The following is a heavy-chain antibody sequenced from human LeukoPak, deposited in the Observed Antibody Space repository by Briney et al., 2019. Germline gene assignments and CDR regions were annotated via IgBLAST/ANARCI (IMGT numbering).Heavy chain of an antibody. CDR1: GYTFTSYG. D-gene: IGHD3-10*01. J-gene: IGHJ5*02. CDR3: ARVPRLLWFGELLDWFDP. V-gene: IGHV1-18*01. CDR2: ISAYNGNT. Sequence: GGSVKVSCKASGYTFTSYGISWVRQAPGQGLEWMGWISAYNGNTNYAQKLQGRVTMTTDTSTSTAFMELRSLRSDDTAVYYCARVPRLLWFGELLDWFDPWGQGTLVTVSS.